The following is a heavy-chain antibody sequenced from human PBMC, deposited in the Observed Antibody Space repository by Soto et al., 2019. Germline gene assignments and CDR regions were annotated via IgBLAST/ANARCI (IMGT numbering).Heavy chain of an antibody. D-gene: IGHD3-22*01. J-gene: IGHJ6*02. CDR1: GGSISSGDYY. CDR2: IYYSGST. V-gene: IGHV4-30-4*02. Sequence: PSDTLSLTCTVSGGSISSGDYYWSWIRQPPGKGLEWIGYIYYSGSTYYNPSLKSRVTISVDTSKNQFSLKLSSVTAADTAVYYCARCIFYYDSSGYYYYYGMDVRGQGPTVT. CDR3: ARCIFYYDSSGYYYYYGMDV.